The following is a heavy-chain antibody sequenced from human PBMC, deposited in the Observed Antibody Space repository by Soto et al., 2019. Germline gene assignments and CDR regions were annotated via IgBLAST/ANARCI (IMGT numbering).Heavy chain of an antibody. Sequence: GESLKISCKGSGYSFTSYWISWVRQMPGKGLEWMGRIDPSDSYTNHSPSFQGHVTISADKSISTAYLQWSSLKASDTAMYYCARVYEGDYDYYYYGMDVWGQGTTVTVSS. CDR2: IDPSDSYT. D-gene: IGHD4-17*01. CDR3: ARVYEGDYDYYYYGMDV. CDR1: GYSFTSYW. V-gene: IGHV5-10-1*01. J-gene: IGHJ6*02.